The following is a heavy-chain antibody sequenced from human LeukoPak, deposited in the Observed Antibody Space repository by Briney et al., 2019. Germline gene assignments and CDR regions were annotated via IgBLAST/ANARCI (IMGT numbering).Heavy chain of an antibody. V-gene: IGHV1-69*05. D-gene: IGHD2-2*01. CDR3: ARGGYCSSTSCGSNWFDP. CDR2: IIPIFGTA. J-gene: IGHJ5*02. CDR1: GGTFSSYA. Sequence: SVKVSCKASGGTFSSYAISWVRQAPGQGLEWMGGIIPIFGTANYAQKFQGRVTITTDESTSTAYMELSSLRSEDTAVYYCARGGYCSSTSCGSNWFDPWGQGILVTVSS.